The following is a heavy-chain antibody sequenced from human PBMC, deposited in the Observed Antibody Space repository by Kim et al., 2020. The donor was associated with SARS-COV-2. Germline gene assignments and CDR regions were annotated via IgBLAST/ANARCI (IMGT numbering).Heavy chain of an antibody. CDR1: GFTISNFW. J-gene: IGHJ6*02. V-gene: IGHV3-7*01. CDR3: ARDKSGSGTYRVYYYNYGLDV. CDR2: IKQDGSEK. D-gene: IGHD3-10*01. Sequence: GGSLRLSCAASGFTISNFWMSWVRQAPGKGLEWVANIKQDGSEKYYVDSVKGRFTTSRDNAKNSLYLQMNSLRAEDSAVYYCARDKSGSGTYRVYYYNYGLDVWGQGTTVTVSS.